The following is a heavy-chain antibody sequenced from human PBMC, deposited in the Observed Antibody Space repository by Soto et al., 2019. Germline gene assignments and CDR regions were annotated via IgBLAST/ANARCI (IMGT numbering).Heavy chain of an antibody. V-gene: IGHV3-53*01. J-gene: IGHJ6*02. CDR2: IYSGGST. Sequence: EVQLVESGGGLIQPGGSLRLSCAASGFTVSSNYMTWVRQAPGKGLEWVSVIYSGGSTYYADSVKGRFTISRDNSKNTLYLQMNSLRDEDTAVYYCARDLRTLYGMDVWGQGTTVTVSS. CDR1: GFTVSSNY. CDR3: ARDLRTLYGMDV.